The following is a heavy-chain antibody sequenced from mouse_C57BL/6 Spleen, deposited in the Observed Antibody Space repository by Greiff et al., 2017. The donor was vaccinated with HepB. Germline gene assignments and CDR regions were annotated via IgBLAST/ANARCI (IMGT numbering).Heavy chain of an antibody. CDR3: ARDLGTGDWYFDV. CDR1: GFTFSSYA. CDR2: ISDGGSYT. V-gene: IGHV5-4*01. J-gene: IGHJ1*03. D-gene: IGHD3-3*01. Sequence: EVQVVESGGGLVKPGGSLKLSCAASGFTFSSYAMSWVRQTPEKRLEWVATISDGGSYTYYPDNVKGRFTISRDNAKNNLYLQMSHLKSEDTAMYYCARDLGTGDWYFDVWGTGTTVTVSS.